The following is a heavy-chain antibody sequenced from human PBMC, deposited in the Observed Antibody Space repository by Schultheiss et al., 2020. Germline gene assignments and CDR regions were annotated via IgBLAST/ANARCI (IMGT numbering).Heavy chain of an antibody. CDR1: GFTFSSYA. V-gene: IGHV3-23*01. CDR3: TRAGYSSGWLNYYGMDV. CDR2: ISWNSGSI. D-gene: IGHD6-19*01. J-gene: IGHJ6*02. Sequence: GESLKISCAASGFTFSSYAMNWVRQAPGKGLEWVSGISWNSGSIGYADSVKGRFTISRDNSKNTAYLQMNSLKTEDTAVYYCTRAGYSSGWLNYYGMDVWGQGTTVTVSS.